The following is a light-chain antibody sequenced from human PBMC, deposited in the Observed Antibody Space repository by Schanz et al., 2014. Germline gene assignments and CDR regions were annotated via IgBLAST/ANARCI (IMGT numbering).Light chain of an antibody. Sequence: QSALTQPASVSGSLGQSITISCTGTSSDVGSYNLVSWYLQYPGKAPKLMIFEVTKRPSGVSNRFSGSKSGNTASLTISGLQADDEADYYCCSYAGSYTYVFGTGTKLTVL. J-gene: IGLJ1*01. CDR3: CSYAGSYTYV. CDR2: EVT. CDR1: SSDVGSYNL. V-gene: IGLV2-23*02.